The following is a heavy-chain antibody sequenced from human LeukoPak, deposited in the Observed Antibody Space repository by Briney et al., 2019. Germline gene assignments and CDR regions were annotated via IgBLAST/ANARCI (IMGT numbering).Heavy chain of an antibody. J-gene: IGHJ4*02. CDR3: ARRTYYYGSGSQWGLDY. CDR2: INHSGST. D-gene: IGHD3-10*01. Sequence: PSETLSLTCAVYGGSFSGYYWSWIRQPPGKGLEWIGEINHSGSTNYNPSLKSRVTISVDTSKNQFSLKLSSVTAADTAVYYCARRTYYYGSGSQWGLDYWGQGTLVTVSS. CDR1: GGSFSGYY. V-gene: IGHV4-34*01.